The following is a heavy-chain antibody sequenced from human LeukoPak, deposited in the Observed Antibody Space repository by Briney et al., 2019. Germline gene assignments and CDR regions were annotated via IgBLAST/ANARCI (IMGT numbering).Heavy chain of an antibody. CDR2: INTDGSST. CDR1: GFTFSSYW. V-gene: IGHV3-74*01. J-gene: IGHJ4*02. D-gene: IGHD3-16*01. Sequence: GGSLRLSCAASGFTFSSYWMHWVRQAPGKGLVWVSRINTDGSSTSYADSVKGRFTISRENAKSTLHLQMNSLRAEDTAVYYCAREFRDSKGDPFDYWGEGTLVTVAS. CDR3: AREFRDSKGDPFDY.